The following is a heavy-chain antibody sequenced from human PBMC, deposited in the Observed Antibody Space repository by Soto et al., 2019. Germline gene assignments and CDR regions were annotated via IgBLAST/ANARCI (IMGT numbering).Heavy chain of an antibody. J-gene: IGHJ6*03. CDR3: ARRGYGSRWPNVYMDV. CDR2: ISNNGAHT. D-gene: IGHD6-13*01. Sequence: AQLVESGGGLVQPGGSLRLSCAASGFTFSNYEMHWVRQAPGKGLEYVSGISNNGAHTDYAKSVKGRFPISRDNAENTLYLKMGSLRAEDMALYYCARRGYGSRWPNVYMDVWGKGTTVTVSS. V-gene: IGHV3-64*01. CDR1: GFTFSNYE.